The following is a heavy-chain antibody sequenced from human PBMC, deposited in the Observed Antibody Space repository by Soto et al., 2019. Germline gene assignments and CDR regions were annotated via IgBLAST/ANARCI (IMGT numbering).Heavy chain of an antibody. D-gene: IGHD3-9*01. CDR2: IYYSGST. J-gene: IGHJ5*02. Sequence: SETLSLTCIVSGGSISGYFWSWIRQPPGKGLEWVGYIYYSGSTSYNPYPKGRVTISVDTSKNQFSLKLNSVTAADTAVYYCARGLRYFDWLSSGQGTLVTVSS. V-gene: IGHV4-59*01. CDR3: ARGLRYFDWLS. CDR1: GGSISGYF.